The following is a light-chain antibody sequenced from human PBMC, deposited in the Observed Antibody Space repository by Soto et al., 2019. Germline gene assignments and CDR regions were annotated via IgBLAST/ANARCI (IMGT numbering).Light chain of an antibody. Sequence: DIPMTQAPSTLSASLGERVTMSCRASESISKWLAWYHQKPGKAPKLLIFDASNLESGVPSRFSGSGSGTECTLTISSLQPDDLATYYCQHYNSYPWTFGQGTKVDIK. J-gene: IGKJ1*01. V-gene: IGKV1-5*01. CDR2: DAS. CDR3: QHYNSYPWT. CDR1: ESISKW.